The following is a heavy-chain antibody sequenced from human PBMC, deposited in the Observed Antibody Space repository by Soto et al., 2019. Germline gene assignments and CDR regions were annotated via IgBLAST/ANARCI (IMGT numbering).Heavy chain of an antibody. CDR2: IYYSGST. V-gene: IGHV4-59*12. CDR1: GDSISSYY. Sequence: TSETLSLTCTVSGDSISSYYWSWIRQPPGKGLEWIGYIYYSGSTNYNPSLKSRVTISVDTSKNQFSLKLSSVTAADTAVYYCARGNVVAIDYWGQGTLVTVSS. D-gene: IGHD2-21*01. J-gene: IGHJ4*02. CDR3: ARGNVVAIDY.